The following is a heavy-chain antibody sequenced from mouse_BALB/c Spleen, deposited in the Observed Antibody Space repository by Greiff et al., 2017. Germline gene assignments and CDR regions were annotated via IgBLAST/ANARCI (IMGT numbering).Heavy chain of an antibody. D-gene: IGHD1-2*01. J-gene: IGHJ4*01. Sequence: EVQVVESGGGLVQPGGSRKLSCAASGFTFSSFGMHWVRQAPEKGLEWVAYISSGSSTIYYADTVKGRFTISRDNPKNTLFLQMTSLRSEDTAMYYCARRAHYYGYDYYAMDYWGQGTSVTVSS. V-gene: IGHV5-17*02. CDR2: ISSGSSTI. CDR1: GFTFSSFG. CDR3: ARRAHYYGYDYYAMDY.